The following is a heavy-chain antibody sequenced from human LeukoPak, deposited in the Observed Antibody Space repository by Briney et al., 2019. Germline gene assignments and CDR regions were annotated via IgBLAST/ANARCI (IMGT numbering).Heavy chain of an antibody. D-gene: IGHD3-10*01. CDR3: TRGRGSYGWFDP. Sequence: GGSLRLSCAASGFTVSSFWMHWVRQAPGKGLVWVSRISSDGSNTYYADSVKGRFTISGDTAMNTLYLQMNSLRVEDTADYYCTRGRGSYGWFDPWGQGTQVTVSS. V-gene: IGHV3-74*01. CDR1: GFTVSSFW. J-gene: IGHJ5*02. CDR2: ISSDGSNT.